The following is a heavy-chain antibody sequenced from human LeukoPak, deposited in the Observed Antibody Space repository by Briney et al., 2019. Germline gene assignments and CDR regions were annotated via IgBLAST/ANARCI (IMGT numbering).Heavy chain of an antibody. Sequence: SETLSLTCGVSGYSISRGYQWAWIRQSPGKGLEWIGSIYHSGSAHYNPSLKSRVTISVETSKNQFSLNMYSVTAADTAVYYCARDPRWLTPDCTSTSCYENYFDPWGQGTLVTVSS. D-gene: IGHD2-2*01. CDR1: GYSISRGYQ. J-gene: IGHJ5*02. CDR2: IYHSGSA. V-gene: IGHV4-38-2*02. CDR3: ARDPRWLTPDCTSTSCYENYFDP.